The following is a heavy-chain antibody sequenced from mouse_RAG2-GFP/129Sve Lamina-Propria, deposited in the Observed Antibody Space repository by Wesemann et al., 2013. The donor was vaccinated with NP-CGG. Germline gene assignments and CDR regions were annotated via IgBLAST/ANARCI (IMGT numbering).Heavy chain of an antibody. CDR2: INPNNGGT. J-gene: IGHJ3*01. Sequence: EVQLQQSGPVLVKPGASVKMSCKASGYTFTDYNMHWVKQSHGKSLEWIGYINPNNGGTSYNQKFKGKATLTADKSSSTAYMQLSSLTSEDSAVYFCARDYGNWFAYWGQGTLVTVSA. D-gene: IGHD2-1*01. V-gene: IGHV1-22*01. CDR1: GYTFTDYN. CDR3: ARDYGNWFAY.